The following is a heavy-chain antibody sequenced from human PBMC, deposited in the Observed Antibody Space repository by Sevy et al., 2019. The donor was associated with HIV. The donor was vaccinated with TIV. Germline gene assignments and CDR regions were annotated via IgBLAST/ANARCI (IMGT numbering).Heavy chain of an antibody. Sequence: ASVKVSCKASGGTFSSYAISWVRQALGQGLEWMGGIIPTFGTANYAQKFQGRVTITADESTSTAYMELSSLRSEDTAVYYCARDKLGMATIRDAFDIWGQGTMVTVSS. V-gene: IGHV1-69*13. J-gene: IGHJ3*02. CDR1: GGTFSSYA. CDR3: ARDKLGMATIRDAFDI. D-gene: IGHD5-12*01. CDR2: IIPTFGTA.